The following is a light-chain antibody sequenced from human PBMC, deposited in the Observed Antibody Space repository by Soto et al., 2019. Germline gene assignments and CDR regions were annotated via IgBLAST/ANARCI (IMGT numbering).Light chain of an antibody. V-gene: IGKV1-39*01. CDR3: QQSYITPPT. CDR1: QSIGRN. J-gene: IGKJ1*01. Sequence: DIQMTQSPASLSASVGDRVTISCRASQSIGRNLNWYQQKPGKAPTLLIFTSSSLQSGVPSRFSGSGSGTDFILTISSLQPEDFETYYCQQSYITPPTLRQGTKVDI. CDR2: TSS.